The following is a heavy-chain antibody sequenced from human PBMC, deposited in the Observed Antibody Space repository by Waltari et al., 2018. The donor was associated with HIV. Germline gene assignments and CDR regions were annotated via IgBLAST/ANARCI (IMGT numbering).Heavy chain of an antibody. CDR1: GFTFSDAW. CDR3: TTVGGGTRDY. J-gene: IGHJ4*01. V-gene: IGHV3-15*01. D-gene: IGHD3-16*01. Sequence: EVLLVESGGGLGKPGGSLRLSCAASGFTFSDAWMSWVRQAPGKGLEWVGRIKSNTDGGTTDYAAPVKGRFTISRDDSKTTLYLEMNSLKTEDTAVYYCTTVGGGTRDYW. CDR2: IKSNTDGGTT.